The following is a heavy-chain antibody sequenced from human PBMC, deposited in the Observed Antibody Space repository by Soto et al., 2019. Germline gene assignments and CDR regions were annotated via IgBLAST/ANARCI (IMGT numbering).Heavy chain of an antibody. CDR1: GFTFSSYS. V-gene: IGHV3-21*01. CDR2: ISSSSSCI. CDR3: ARDFGDYYDSSAEPQADY. Sequence: GWSLRLSCAATGFTFSSYSMNWVRQAPGKGLEWVSSISSSSSCIYYADSVKGRFNISRDNAKNSLYLQMNSLRAEDTAVYYCARDFGDYYDSSAEPQADYWGQGTLVTISS. J-gene: IGHJ4*02. D-gene: IGHD3-22*01.